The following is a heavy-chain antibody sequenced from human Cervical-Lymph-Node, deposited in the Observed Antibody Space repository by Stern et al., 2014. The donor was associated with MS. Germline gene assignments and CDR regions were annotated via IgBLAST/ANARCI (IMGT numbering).Heavy chain of an antibody. Sequence: VHLVESGAEVKKPGPSVKVSCKASGGSFRSYGFRWGRPAPVQGLGWMGEIIPVFGTRNYAQKFQGRVTITADLSTSTVYMEMSSLRSEDTAMYYCARGHGVLTTHLDYWGQGALVTVSS. CDR2: IIPVFGTR. CDR1: GGSFRSYG. CDR3: ARGHGVLTTHLDY. J-gene: IGHJ4*02. D-gene: IGHD4-11*01. V-gene: IGHV1-69*01.